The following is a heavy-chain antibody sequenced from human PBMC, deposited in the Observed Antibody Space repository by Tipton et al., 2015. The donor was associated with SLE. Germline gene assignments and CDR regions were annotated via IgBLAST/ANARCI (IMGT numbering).Heavy chain of an antibody. J-gene: IGHJ6*03. CDR3: ASSGRYYYYYYMDV. D-gene: IGHD2-15*01. CDR2: IYHSGST. CDR1: GGSFSGYY. Sequence: LRLSCAVYGGSFSGYYWSWIRQPPGKGLEWIGSIYHSGSTYYNPSLKSRFTISVDTSKNQFSLKLSSVTAADTAVYYCASSGRYYYYYYMDVWGKGTTVTVSS. V-gene: IGHV4-34*01.